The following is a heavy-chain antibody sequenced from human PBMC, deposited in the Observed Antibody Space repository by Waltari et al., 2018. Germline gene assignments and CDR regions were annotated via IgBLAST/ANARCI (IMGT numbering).Heavy chain of an antibody. CDR2: VNPNTGAT. Sequence: QVQLVQSGAEVLKPGASVKVSCQASGYTFINYEINWGRQAAGQGLEWMGCVNPNTGATAYEKKFQGRITMTWETSISTAYMELTNLRSDDTAVLYCARGRDVFANFDYNWFDPWGQGTLVTVSS. J-gene: IGHJ5*02. V-gene: IGHV1-8*02. D-gene: IGHD2-21*01. CDR3: ARGRDVFANFDYNWFDP. CDR1: GYTFINYE.